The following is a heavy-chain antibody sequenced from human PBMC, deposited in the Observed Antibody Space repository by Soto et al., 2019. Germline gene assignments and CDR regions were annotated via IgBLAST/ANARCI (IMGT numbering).Heavy chain of an antibody. CDR3: ARGYSSSWFRFDP. CDR1: GGSFSGYY. Sequence: SETLSLTCAVYGGSFSGYYWRRIRQPPGKGLEWIGEINHSGSTNYNPSLKSRVTISVDTSKNQFSLKLTSVTAADTAVYYCARGYSSSWFRFDPWGQGTLVTVS. D-gene: IGHD6-13*01. J-gene: IGHJ5*02. CDR2: INHSGST. V-gene: IGHV4-34*01.